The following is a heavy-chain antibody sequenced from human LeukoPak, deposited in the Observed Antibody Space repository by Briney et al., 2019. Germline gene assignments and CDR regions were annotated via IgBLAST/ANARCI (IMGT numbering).Heavy chain of an antibody. CDR3: AKDMSEDGYNWGFDY. CDR1: GFTFDAYS. Sequence: GGSLRLSCAASGFTFDAYSMYWVRQPPGKGLECVAVISWHGGSPHYAYSVKGRFTISRDNDKNSLYLQMNSLRTEDTALYYCAKDMSEDGYNWGFDYWGQGTLVTVSS. D-gene: IGHD5-24*01. CDR2: ISWHGGSP. J-gene: IGHJ4*02. V-gene: IGHV3-43*01.